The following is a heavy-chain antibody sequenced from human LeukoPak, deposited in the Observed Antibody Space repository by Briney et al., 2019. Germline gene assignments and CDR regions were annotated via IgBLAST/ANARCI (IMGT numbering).Heavy chain of an antibody. CDR3: AREGNDGYNYFDF. J-gene: IGHJ4*02. D-gene: IGHD5-24*01. Sequence: RPSETLSLTCTVSGDSISSHYWSWIRQPPGKGLEWIAYIHQTGSTNYNPSLKSRVTISVDASKNQFSLKVTSVTAADAAVYFCAREGNDGYNYFDFWGRGTLVTVSS. V-gene: IGHV4-59*11. CDR2: IHQTGST. CDR1: GDSISSHY.